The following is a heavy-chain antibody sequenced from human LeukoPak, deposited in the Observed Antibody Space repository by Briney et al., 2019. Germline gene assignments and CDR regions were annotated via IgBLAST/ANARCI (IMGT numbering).Heavy chain of an antibody. CDR2: IYYSGST. Sequence: PSETLSLTCTVSGCSINSYYWSWIRQPPGKGLEGIGYIYYSGSTNYNPSLKSRVTISRDTSKNQFSLKLRSVTTADTAVYYCTSGGMVSGDYWGHGTLVTVSS. CDR3: TSGGMVSGDY. V-gene: IGHV4-59*01. CDR1: GCSINSYY. D-gene: IGHD2-8*01. J-gene: IGHJ4*01.